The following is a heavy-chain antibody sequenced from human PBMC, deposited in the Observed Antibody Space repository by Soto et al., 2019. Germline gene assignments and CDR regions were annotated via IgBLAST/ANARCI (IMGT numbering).Heavy chain of an antibody. CDR2: IIPIFGTA. D-gene: IGHD1-1*01. V-gene: IGHV1-69*13. Sequence: SVKVSCKASGGTFSSYAISWVRQAPGQGLEWMGGIIPIFGTANYAQKFQGRVTITVDESTSTAYMELSSLRAEDTAVYFCARVQILQLENIFDYWGQGTLVTVSS. CDR1: GGTFSSYA. J-gene: IGHJ4*02. CDR3: ARVQILQLENIFDY.